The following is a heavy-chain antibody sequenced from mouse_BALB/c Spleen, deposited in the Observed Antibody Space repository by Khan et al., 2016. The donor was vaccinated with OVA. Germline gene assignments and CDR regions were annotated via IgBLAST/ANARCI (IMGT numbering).Heavy chain of an antibody. CDR1: GYSFTGYF. J-gene: IGHJ2*01. Sequence: EVQLQQSGPELVKPGASVKISCKASGYSFTGYFMHWVMQSHGKSLEWIGRINPHIGETLYNQKFRDKATLTVDESSSTAHMELRSLASEDSAVYDCARIYGSDFDYWGQGTTLTVSS. V-gene: IGHV1-20*02. D-gene: IGHD1-1*01. CDR3: ARIYGSDFDY. CDR2: INPHIGET.